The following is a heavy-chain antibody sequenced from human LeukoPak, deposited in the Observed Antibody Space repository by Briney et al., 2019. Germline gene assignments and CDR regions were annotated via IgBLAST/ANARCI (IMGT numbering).Heavy chain of an antibody. CDR1: GGSISSIY. V-gene: IGHV4-59*01. D-gene: IGHD2-8*01. J-gene: IGHJ3*02. CDR3: ARDRGIVPDAFDI. CDR2: IYKSDIT. Sequence: SETLSLTCTVSGGSISSIYWSWVRQPPGKGLEWIGYIYKSDITNYNPSLKSRVTISVDTSKNQFSLELHSVTAADTAVYYCARDRGIVPDAFDIWGQGTMVTVSS.